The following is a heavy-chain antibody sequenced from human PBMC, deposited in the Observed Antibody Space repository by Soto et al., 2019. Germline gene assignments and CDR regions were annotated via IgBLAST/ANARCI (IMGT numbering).Heavy chain of an antibody. CDR2: INHSGST. Sequence: SETLSLTCAVYGGSFSGYYWSWIRQPPGKGLEWIGEINHSGSTNYNPSLKSRVTISVDASKNQFSLKLSSVSAADTAVYYCATGRGVRGVIITTYYYYGLDVWGQGTTVTVSS. V-gene: IGHV4-34*01. CDR3: ATGRGVRGVIITTYYYYGLDV. CDR1: GGSFSGYY. D-gene: IGHD3-10*01. J-gene: IGHJ6*02.